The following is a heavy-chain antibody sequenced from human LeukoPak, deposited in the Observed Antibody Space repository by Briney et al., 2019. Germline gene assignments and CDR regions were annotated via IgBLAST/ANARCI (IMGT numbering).Heavy chain of an antibody. CDR2: IIPILGIA. J-gene: IGHJ3*02. V-gene: IGHV1-69*04. Sequence: SVKVSFKASGGTFSSYAISWVRQAPGQGLEWMGRIIPILGIANYAQKFQGRVTITADKSTSTAYMELSSLRSEDTAVYYCARAFEAYYYDSSGNTDAFDIWGQGTMVTVSS. CDR1: GGTFSSYA. CDR3: ARAFEAYYYDSSGNTDAFDI. D-gene: IGHD3-22*01.